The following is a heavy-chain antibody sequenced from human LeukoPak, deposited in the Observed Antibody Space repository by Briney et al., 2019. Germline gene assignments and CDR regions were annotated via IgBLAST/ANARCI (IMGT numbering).Heavy chain of an antibody. CDR1: GFIFDDYA. V-gene: IGHV3-9*01. CDR2: ISWNSGSI. J-gene: IGHJ4*02. Sequence: GRSLRLSCAASGFIFDDYAMHWVRQAPGKGLEWVSGISWNSGSIGYADSVKGRFTISRDNAKNSLYLQMNSLRAEDTALYYCAKDTTYYYDSSGYRFDYWGQGTLVTVSS. D-gene: IGHD3-22*01. CDR3: AKDTTYYYDSSGYRFDY.